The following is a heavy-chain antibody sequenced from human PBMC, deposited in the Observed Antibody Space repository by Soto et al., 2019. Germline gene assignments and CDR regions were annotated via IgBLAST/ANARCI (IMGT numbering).Heavy chain of an antibody. J-gene: IGHJ5*02. Sequence: QLQLQESGPGLVKPSETLSLTCTVSGGSFSSSTYYRGWIRQPPGKGLEWIGIMDSGGKTYYNPPLKSRGTASVDTSKNHFSPKLTAVTAADTAMYYCARQPYDSTGYYYGAWGQGTLVTVSS. D-gene: IGHD3-22*01. CDR2: MDSGGKT. V-gene: IGHV4-39*01. CDR1: GGSFSSSTYY. CDR3: ARQPYDSTGYYYGA.